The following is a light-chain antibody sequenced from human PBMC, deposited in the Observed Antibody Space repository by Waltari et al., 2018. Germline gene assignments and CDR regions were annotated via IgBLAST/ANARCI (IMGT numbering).Light chain of an antibody. V-gene: IGLV2-11*01. CDR1: SSDLGAFGF. CDR3: CSYAGADTSVL. CDR2: DGN. Sequence: QSALTQPRSVSGSPGQSVPISCTGTSSDLGAFGFVSWYHQYPGQTPKLMIYDGNKRPPGVPDRFSASKSGNTASLTISGLLNEDEADYYCCSYAGADTSVLFGGGTTVTVL. J-gene: IGLJ2*01.